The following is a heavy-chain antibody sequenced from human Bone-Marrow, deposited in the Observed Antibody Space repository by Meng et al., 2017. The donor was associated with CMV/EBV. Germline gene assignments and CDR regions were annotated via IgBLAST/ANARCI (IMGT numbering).Heavy chain of an antibody. Sequence: ETLSLTCAACGFTFSSYDMHWVRQATGKGLEWVSAIGTAGDTYYADSVKGRFTISRDNSKNTLYLQMNSLRAEDTAVYYCAKAYGDYPKLYYYYGMDVWGQGTTVTVSS. CDR3: AKAYGDYPKLYYYYGMDV. CDR1: GFTFSSYD. CDR2: IGTAGDT. J-gene: IGHJ6*02. D-gene: IGHD4-17*01. V-gene: IGHV3-13*01.